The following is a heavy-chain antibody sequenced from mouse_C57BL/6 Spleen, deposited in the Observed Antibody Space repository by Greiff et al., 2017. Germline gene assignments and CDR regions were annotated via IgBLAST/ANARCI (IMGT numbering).Heavy chain of an antibody. Sequence: EVKLQESGGGLVQPGGSMKLSCVASGFTFSNYWMNWVRQSPEKGLEWVAQIRLKSDNYATHYAESVKGRFTISRDDSKSSVYLQMNNLRAEDTGIYYCTADYYGSSPWYFDVWGTGTTVTVSS. CDR3: TADYYGSSPWYFDV. J-gene: IGHJ1*03. CDR1: GFTFSNYW. V-gene: IGHV6-3*01. D-gene: IGHD1-1*01. CDR2: IRLKSDNYAT.